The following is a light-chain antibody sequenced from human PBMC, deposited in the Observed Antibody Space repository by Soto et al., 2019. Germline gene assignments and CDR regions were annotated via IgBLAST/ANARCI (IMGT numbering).Light chain of an antibody. CDR3: QCYDSSLSGLHAV. CDR1: ISNIGAGYG. CDR2: GTT. Sequence: QSVLTQPPSVSGAPGQRVTISCTGSISNIGAGYGVHWYQQLPGTAPKVLIYGTTNRPSGVPDRFSASRSGSSASLAITGLQAEDEADYYCQCYDSSLSGLHAVFGGRTKVTVL. J-gene: IGLJ2*01. V-gene: IGLV1-40*01.